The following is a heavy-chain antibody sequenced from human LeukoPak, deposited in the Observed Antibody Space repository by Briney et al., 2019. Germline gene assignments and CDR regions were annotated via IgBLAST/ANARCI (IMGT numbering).Heavy chain of an antibody. CDR3: ARGDCVGGGPLGY. D-gene: IGHD2-21*01. J-gene: IGHJ4*02. CDR2: IIPIYDTT. Sequence: SVKVSCKASGGTFSSYAFSWVRQAPGQGLEWMGRIIPIYDTTNYLQKFQGRVKITRDESTSTVYMELSSLRSEDTAVYDCARGDCVGGGPLGYWGQGTLVTVSS. CDR1: GGTFSSYA. V-gene: IGHV1-69*05.